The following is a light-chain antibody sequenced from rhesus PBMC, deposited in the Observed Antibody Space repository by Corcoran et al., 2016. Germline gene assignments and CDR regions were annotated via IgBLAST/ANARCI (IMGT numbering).Light chain of an antibody. V-gene: IGKV1-22*01. CDR3: LPYSSSPFT. J-gene: IGKJ3*01. CDR1: QSISSW. CDR2: KAS. Sequence: DIQMTQSPSSLSASVGDTVTITCRASQSISSWVDWYQQKPGKAPKLLIYKASNLQSGVPSRFSGSGSGTDFTLTISRLQPEDFATYYCLPYSSSPFTFGPGTKLDI.